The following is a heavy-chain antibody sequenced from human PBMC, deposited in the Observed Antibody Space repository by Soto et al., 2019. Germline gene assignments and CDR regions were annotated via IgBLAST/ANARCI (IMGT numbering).Heavy chain of an antibody. CDR3: ARQPGYYDILTGYSTYYFDY. J-gene: IGHJ4*02. V-gene: IGHV4-59*08. Sequence: PSETLSLTCTVSGGSISSYYWSWIRQPPGKGLEWIGYIYYSGSTNYNPSLKSRVTISVDTSKNQFSLKLSSVTAADTAVYYCARQPGYYDILTGYSTYYFDYWGQRTPVTVSS. CDR2: IYYSGST. CDR1: GGSISSYY. D-gene: IGHD3-9*01.